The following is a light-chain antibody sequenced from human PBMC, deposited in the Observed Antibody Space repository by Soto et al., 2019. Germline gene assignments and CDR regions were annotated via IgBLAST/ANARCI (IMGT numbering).Light chain of an antibody. Sequence: DIVMTQSPDSLAVSLGERATINCKSSQSVLYSSNNENYLAWYQQKPGQPPNLLIYWASTRESGFPDRFSGSESGTDFTLTISSLQAEDVAVYYCQQYYSTPPTFGQGTKVEIK. CDR1: QSVLYSSNNENY. J-gene: IGKJ1*01. CDR2: WAS. V-gene: IGKV4-1*01. CDR3: QQYYSTPPT.